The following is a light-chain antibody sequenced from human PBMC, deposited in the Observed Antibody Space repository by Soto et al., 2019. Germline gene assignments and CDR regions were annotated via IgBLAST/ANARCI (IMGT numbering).Light chain of an antibody. CDR2: AAS. J-gene: IGKJ1*01. CDR1: QNVRSPY. V-gene: IGKV3-20*01. Sequence: EIVLTQSPGTLSLSPGERATLSCRASQNVRSPYLAWYQQKPGQAPRLLIYAASSRAAGIPDRFSGSGSGTDFTLTISRLEPEDFAVYYCQQYGNSAWTFGQGTKVEIQ. CDR3: QQYGNSAWT.